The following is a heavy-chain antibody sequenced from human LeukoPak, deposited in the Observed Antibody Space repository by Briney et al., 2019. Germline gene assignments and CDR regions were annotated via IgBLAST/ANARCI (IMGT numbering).Heavy chain of an antibody. D-gene: IGHD6-13*01. Sequence: GASVKVSCKASGYTFTGYYIHWVRQAPGQGLEWMGYINPNSGVTNYAQKFQGRVTMTRDTSISTAYMELSRLRSDDTAMYYCARGGDIISSWHPGLIDYWGQGNLVTVSS. V-gene: IGHV1-2*02. CDR3: ARGGDIISSWHPGLIDY. J-gene: IGHJ4*02. CDR1: GYTFTGYY. CDR2: INPNSGVT.